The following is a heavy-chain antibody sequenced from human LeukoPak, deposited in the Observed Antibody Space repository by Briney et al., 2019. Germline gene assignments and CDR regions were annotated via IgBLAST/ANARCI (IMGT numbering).Heavy chain of an antibody. J-gene: IGHJ6*03. CDR3: ARDTPMVQNYYYYYMDV. CDR2: ISSSSSYI. V-gene: IGHV3-21*01. Sequence: GGSLRLSCAASGFTFSNAWMSWVRQAPGKGLEWVSSISSSSSYIYYADSVKGRFTISRDNAKNSLYLQMNSLRAEDTAVYYCARDTPMVQNYYYYYMDVWGKGTTVTVSS. D-gene: IGHD3-10*01. CDR1: GFTFSNAW.